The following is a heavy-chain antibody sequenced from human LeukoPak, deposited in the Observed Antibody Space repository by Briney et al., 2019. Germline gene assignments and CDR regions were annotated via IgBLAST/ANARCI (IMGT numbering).Heavy chain of an antibody. J-gene: IGHJ3*02. Sequence: GGSLRLSCAGSGFTFSDYYMTWIRQAPGKGLEWGSYISGSGSTIFYADSVKGRFTISRDNARNSLYLQMNSLRAEDTAVYYCARGAYCSGTSCYRAFDIWGQGTMLTVSS. CDR1: GFTFSDYY. CDR2: ISGSGSTI. CDR3: ARGAYCSGTSCYRAFDI. D-gene: IGHD2-2*02. V-gene: IGHV3-11*01.